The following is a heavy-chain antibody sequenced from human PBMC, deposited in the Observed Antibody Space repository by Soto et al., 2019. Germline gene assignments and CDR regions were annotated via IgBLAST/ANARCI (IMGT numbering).Heavy chain of an antibody. D-gene: IGHD2-15*01. Sequence: SETLSLTCTVSGGSIGNDDYSWSWVRQPPGKGLEWIGYIYHSGTTYYNPSLTSRVTISVDGSNNQFSLKLTSMTAADTAVYYCATVIPATRYFAYWGQGILVTVSS. CDR2: IYHSGTT. J-gene: IGHJ4*02. V-gene: IGHV4-30-2*01. CDR1: GGSIGNDDYS. CDR3: ATVIPATRYFAY.